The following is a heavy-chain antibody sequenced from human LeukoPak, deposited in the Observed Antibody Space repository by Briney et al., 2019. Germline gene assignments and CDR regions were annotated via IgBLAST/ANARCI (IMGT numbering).Heavy chain of an antibody. V-gene: IGHV3-30*18. J-gene: IGHJ4*02. CDR1: GFTFSSYG. Sequence: GGSLRLSCAASGFTFSSYGMHWVRQAPGKGLEWVAVISYDGSNKYYADSVKGRFTISRDNSKNTLYLQMNSLRAEDTAVYYCAKVDSSGWSASGGFDYWGQGTLVTVSS. D-gene: IGHD6-19*01. CDR2: ISYDGSNK. CDR3: AKVDSSGWSASGGFDY.